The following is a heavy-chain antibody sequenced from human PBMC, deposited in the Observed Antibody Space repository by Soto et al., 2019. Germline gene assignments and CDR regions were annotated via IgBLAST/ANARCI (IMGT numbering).Heavy chain of an antibody. V-gene: IGHV3-23*01. CDR3: ARGLGWYLH. CDR1: GFTFSSHA. J-gene: IGHJ4*02. CDR2: ISAGSEGA. Sequence: EVQLLESGGGLVQPGGALRLSCAASGFTFSSHAMSWVRQAPGKGLEWISSISAGSEGAYYADSVKGRFTISRDNSNNTLYLQMNILRAEDTAVYYCARGLGWYLHWGQGTVVTVSS. D-gene: IGHD2-15*01.